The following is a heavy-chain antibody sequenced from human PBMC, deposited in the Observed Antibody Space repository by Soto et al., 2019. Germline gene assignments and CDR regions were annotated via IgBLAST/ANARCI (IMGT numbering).Heavy chain of an antibody. J-gene: IGHJ4*02. CDR3: ARGSTREMATTHFDY. V-gene: IGHV1-18*01. CDR2: ISAYNGNT. CDR1: GYTFTSYG. Sequence: QVQLVQSGAEVKKPGASVKVSCKASGYTFTSYGISWVRQAPGQGLEWMGWISAYNGNTNYAQKLQGRVTMXXDXSXXTAYMELRSLRSDDTAVYYCARGSTREMATTHFDYWGQGTLVTVSS. D-gene: IGHD5-12*01.